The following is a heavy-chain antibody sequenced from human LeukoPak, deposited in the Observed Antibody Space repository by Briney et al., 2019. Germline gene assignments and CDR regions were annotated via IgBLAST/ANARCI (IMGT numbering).Heavy chain of an antibody. J-gene: IGHJ4*02. D-gene: IGHD3-16*02. CDR1: GFTFSSYS. CDR2: ISSSSSTI. Sequence: PGGSLRLSCAASGFTFSSYSMNWVRQAPGKGLEWVSYISSSSSTIYYADSVKGRFTISRDNSKNTLYLQMNSLRAEDTAVYYCAKNGGIYDYVWGSYRYYFDYWGQGTLVTVSS. CDR3: AKNGGIYDYVWGSYRYYFDY. V-gene: IGHV3-48*01.